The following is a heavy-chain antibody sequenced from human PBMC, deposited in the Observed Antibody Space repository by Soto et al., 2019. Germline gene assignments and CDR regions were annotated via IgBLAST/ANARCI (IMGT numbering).Heavy chain of an antibody. J-gene: IGHJ6*02. CDR2: ISSSGSTI. V-gene: IGHV3-11*01. CDR1: GFTFSDYY. CDR3: AREIVVVPAAPSNYGMDV. Sequence: PGGSLRLSCAASGFTFSDYYMSWIRQAPGKGLEWVSYISSSGSTIYYADSVKGRFTISRDNAENSLYLQMNSLRAEDTAVYYCAREIVVVPAAPSNYGMDVWGQGTTVTVSS. D-gene: IGHD2-2*01.